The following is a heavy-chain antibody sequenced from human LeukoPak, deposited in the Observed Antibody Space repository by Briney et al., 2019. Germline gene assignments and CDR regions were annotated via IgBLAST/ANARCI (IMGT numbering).Heavy chain of an antibody. CDR3: ARDRLGYCTNGVCYPYYFDS. V-gene: IGHV4-59*01. CDR1: GGSISSYY. Sequence: SETLSLTCTVSGGSISSYYWSWIRQPPGKGLEWIGYIYYSGSTNYNPSLKSRVTISVDTSKNQFSPKLSSVTAADTAVYYCARDRLGYCTNGVCYPYYFDSWGQGTLVTVSS. CDR2: IYYSGST. D-gene: IGHD2-8*01. J-gene: IGHJ4*02.